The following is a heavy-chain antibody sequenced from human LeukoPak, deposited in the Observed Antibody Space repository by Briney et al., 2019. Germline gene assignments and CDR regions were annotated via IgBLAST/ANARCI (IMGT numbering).Heavy chain of an antibody. V-gene: IGHV1-18*04. CDR3: ARDPVGATPFDY. J-gene: IGHJ4*02. D-gene: IGHD1-26*01. CDR1: GYTFTGYY. CDR2: ISAYNGNT. Sequence: SVKVSCKASGYTFTGYYMHWVRQAPGQGLEWMGWISAYNGNTNYAQKLQGRVTMTTDTSTSTAYMELRSLRSDDTAVYYCARDPVGATPFDYWGQGTLVTVSS.